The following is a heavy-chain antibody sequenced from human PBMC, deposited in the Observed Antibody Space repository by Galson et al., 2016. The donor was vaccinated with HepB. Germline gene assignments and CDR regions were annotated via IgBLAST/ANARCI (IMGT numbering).Heavy chain of an antibody. CDR3: ARVLRQQLHPGHDY. CDR2: ISSSSGYT. V-gene: IGHV3-21*01. J-gene: IGHJ4*02. Sequence: SLRLSCAASGFTFSTYIMNRVRQAPGKGLEWVSYISSSSGYTYYADSVKGRFTISRDNAENSLYLQMNNLRAEDTAEYYCARVLRQQLHPGHDYWGQGSLVTGSS. D-gene: IGHD6-13*01. CDR1: GFTFSTYI.